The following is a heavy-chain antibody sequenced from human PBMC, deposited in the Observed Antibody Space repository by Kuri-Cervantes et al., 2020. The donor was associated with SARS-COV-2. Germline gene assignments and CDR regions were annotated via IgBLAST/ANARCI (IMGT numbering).Heavy chain of an antibody. Sequence: ASVKVSCKASGSTFSGYGIIWVRQAPGQGLEWMGWISVYNGKTESAQNFQGRLTMTADTSANTAYMELRNLTSDDTALYYCGVGYCTSSSCDLGLYWGQGTLVTVSS. CDR3: GVGYCTSSSCDLGLY. J-gene: IGHJ4*02. CDR1: GSTFSGYG. D-gene: IGHD2-2*01. CDR2: ISVYNGKT. V-gene: IGHV1-18*01.